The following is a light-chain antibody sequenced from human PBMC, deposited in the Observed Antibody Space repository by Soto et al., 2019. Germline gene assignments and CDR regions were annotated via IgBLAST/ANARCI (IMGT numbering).Light chain of an antibody. J-gene: IGKJ1*01. CDR1: QSISNW. V-gene: IGKV1-5*03. CDR3: LHHGSSLWT. Sequence: DIQMTQSPSTLSASVVSRVIITCRASQSISNWLAWYQQKPGKAPNLLIYKASSLKSGVPSRFSGSGSGTDFTLTISRLEPEDFAMYYCLHHGSSLWTFGQGTKVDI. CDR2: KAS.